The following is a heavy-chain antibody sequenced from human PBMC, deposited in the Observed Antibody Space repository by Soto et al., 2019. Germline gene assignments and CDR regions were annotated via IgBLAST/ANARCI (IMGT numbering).Heavy chain of an antibody. D-gene: IGHD6-13*01. Sequence: SETLSLTCTVSGGSISSSGHYWGWIRQPPGKGLEWIGNIYYDGSTSYNPSLKTRVSISVDTSKNQLSLMVTSVTAADTAVYYCARVLDELDSPSAFDYWGQGTLVTVSS. CDR2: IYYDGST. CDR1: GGSISSSGHY. J-gene: IGHJ4*02. CDR3: ARVLDELDSPSAFDY. V-gene: IGHV4-39*01.